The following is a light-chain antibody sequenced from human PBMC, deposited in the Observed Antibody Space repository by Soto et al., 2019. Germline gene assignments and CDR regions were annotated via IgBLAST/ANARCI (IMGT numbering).Light chain of an antibody. CDR2: RNN. CDR1: SSNIGSNY. J-gene: IGLJ2*01. Sequence: QSVLTQPPSASGTPGQRVTISCSGSSSNIGSNYVYWYQQLPGTAPKLLIYRNNQRPSGVPDRFPGSKSGTSASLAISGLRSEDEADYYCAAWDDSLSGLHVVFGGGTKLTVL. CDR3: AAWDDSLSGLHVV. V-gene: IGLV1-47*01.